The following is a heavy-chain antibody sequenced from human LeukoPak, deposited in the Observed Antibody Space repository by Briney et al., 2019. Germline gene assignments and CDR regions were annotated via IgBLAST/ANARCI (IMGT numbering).Heavy chain of an antibody. J-gene: IGHJ4*02. CDR1: GFTFSDYY. CDR3: ASSIIAAAGTGY. Sequence: GGSLRLSCAASGFTFSDYYMSWIRQAPGKGLEWVSYISSSGSNIYYADSVKGRFTISRDNAKNSVYLQMNSLRAEDTAVYYCASSIIAAAGTGYGGQGTLVTVSS. CDR2: ISSSGSNI. V-gene: IGHV3-11*01. D-gene: IGHD6-13*01.